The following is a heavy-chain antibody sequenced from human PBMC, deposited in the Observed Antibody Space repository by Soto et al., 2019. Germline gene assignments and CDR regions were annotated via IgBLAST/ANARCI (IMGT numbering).Heavy chain of an antibody. CDR2: INHRGGN. Sequence: QVQLQQWGAGLLKPSETLSLTCAVYGGSFSGYYWSWIRQPPGKGLEWIGKINHRGGNNNNPSLKSRATISVVTSKNQFSLKLSSVTAADTAVYYCAREYYDFWSGYYTYWGQGTLVTVSS. D-gene: IGHD3-3*01. J-gene: IGHJ4*02. CDR1: GGSFSGYY. V-gene: IGHV4-34*04. CDR3: AREYYDFWSGYYTY.